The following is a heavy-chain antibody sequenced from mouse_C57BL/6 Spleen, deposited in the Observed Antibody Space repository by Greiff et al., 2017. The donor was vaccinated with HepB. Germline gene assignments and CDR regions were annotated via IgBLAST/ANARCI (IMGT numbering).Heavy chain of an antibody. CDR1: GYTFTSYW. CDR3: ASYYDRFAY. V-gene: IGHV1-69*01. J-gene: IGHJ3*01. D-gene: IGHD2-4*01. CDR2: IDPSDSYT. Sequence: QVHVKQPGAELVMPGASVKLSCKASGYTFTSYWMHWVKQRPGQGLEWIGEIDPSDSYTNYNQKFKGKSTLTVDKSSSTAYMQLSSLTSEDSAVYYCASYYDRFAYWGQGTLVTVSA.